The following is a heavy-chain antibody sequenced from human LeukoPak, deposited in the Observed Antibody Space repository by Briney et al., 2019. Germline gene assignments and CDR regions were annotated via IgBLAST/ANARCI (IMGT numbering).Heavy chain of an antibody. CDR3: ARAENRGPYYGMDV. D-gene: IGHD2/OR15-2a*01. Sequence: HPGGSLRLSCAASGFTFSSYTMSWVRQAPGKGLEWVAVISYDGSNEYYADSVKGRFTISRDNSKNTLYLQMNSLRVEDTAVYYCARAENRGPYYGMDVWGRGTTVTVSS. J-gene: IGHJ6*02. CDR1: GFTFSSYT. V-gene: IGHV3-30-3*01. CDR2: ISYDGSNE.